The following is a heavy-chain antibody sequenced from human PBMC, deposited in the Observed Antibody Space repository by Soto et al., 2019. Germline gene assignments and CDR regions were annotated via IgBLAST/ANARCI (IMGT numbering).Heavy chain of an antibody. D-gene: IGHD2-8*02. CDR1: GLTFNSYS. CDR3: ATNPTSGTGY. V-gene: IGHV3-48*02. Sequence: AGSLRLSCLASGLTFNSYSMNWVRQAPGKGLEWVSYISGSSSTIYYADSVRGRFTISRDNAKNSLYLQMSRLRDEDTAVYYCATNPTSGTGYWGQGTLVTVSS. J-gene: IGHJ4*02. CDR2: ISGSSSTI.